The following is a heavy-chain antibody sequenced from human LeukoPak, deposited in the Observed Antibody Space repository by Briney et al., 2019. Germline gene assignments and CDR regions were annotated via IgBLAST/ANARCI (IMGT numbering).Heavy chain of an antibody. Sequence: GGSLRLSCAASGFTFTSYAMSWVRQAPGKGLEWVSAISGSGGSTYYADAVKGRFTISRDNSKSTLYLQVSSLRAEDTAVYYCAKDRGNNYGLGVSWGQGTLVTVSS. CDR3: AKDRGNNYGLGVS. D-gene: IGHD5-18*01. J-gene: IGHJ5*02. CDR2: ISGSGGST. V-gene: IGHV3-23*01. CDR1: GFTFTSYA.